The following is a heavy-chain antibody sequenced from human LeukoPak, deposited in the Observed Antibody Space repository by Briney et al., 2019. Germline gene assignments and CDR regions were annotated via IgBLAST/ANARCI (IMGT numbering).Heavy chain of an antibody. CDR2: INHSGST. V-gene: IGHV4-34*01. J-gene: IGHJ4*02. CDR3: APYGSGFSIDDY. CDR1: GGSFSGYY. D-gene: IGHD3-10*01. Sequence: PSETLSLTCAVYGGSFSGYYWSWIRQPPGKGLEWIGEINHSGSTNYNPSLKSRVTISVDTSKNQFSLKLSSVTAADTAVYYCAPYGSGFSIDDYWGQGTPVTVSS.